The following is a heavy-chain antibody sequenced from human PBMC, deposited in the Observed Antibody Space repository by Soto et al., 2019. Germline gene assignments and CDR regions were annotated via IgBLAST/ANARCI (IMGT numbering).Heavy chain of an antibody. V-gene: IGHV3-33*01. CDR2: IWYDGSNK. Sequence: QVQLVESGGGVVQPGRSLRLSCAASGFTFSSYVMHWVRQAPGKGLEWVAVIWYDGSNKYYADSVKGRFTISRDNSKNTLYLQMDGLRAEDTAVYYGARDCAGYSSGWYQRGGFDYWGQGTLVTVSS. J-gene: IGHJ4*02. CDR1: GFTFSSYV. D-gene: IGHD6-19*01. CDR3: ARDCAGYSSGWYQRGGFDY.